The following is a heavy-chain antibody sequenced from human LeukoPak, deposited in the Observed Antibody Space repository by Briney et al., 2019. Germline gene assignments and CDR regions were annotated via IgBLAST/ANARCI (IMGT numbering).Heavy chain of an antibody. CDR1: GGSISSGTYH. Sequence: SETLSLTCTVSGGSISSGTYHWSWIRQHPWKGLECIGYIYYSGSTYYTPSLRSRVTISVDTSKNQFSLKLSSVTAADTAIYYCARSSGSGGYCFDYWGQGTLVTVSS. CDR3: ARSSGSGGYCFDY. J-gene: IGHJ4*02. V-gene: IGHV4-31*03. CDR2: IYYSGST. D-gene: IGHD3-22*01.